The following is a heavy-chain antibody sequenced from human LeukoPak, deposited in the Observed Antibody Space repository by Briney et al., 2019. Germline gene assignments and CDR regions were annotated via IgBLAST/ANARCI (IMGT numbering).Heavy chain of an antibody. Sequence: SETLSLTCDVYGVTFSGYYWSWIRQPPGKGLEWIGYIYYSGSTYYNPSLKSRVTISVDTSKNQFSLKLSSVTAADTAVYYCASGGYDYGDYGPDYWGQGTLVTVSS. CDR3: ASGGYDYGDYGPDY. CDR2: IYYSGST. V-gene: IGHV4-30-4*01. J-gene: IGHJ4*02. D-gene: IGHD4-17*01. CDR1: GVTFSGYY.